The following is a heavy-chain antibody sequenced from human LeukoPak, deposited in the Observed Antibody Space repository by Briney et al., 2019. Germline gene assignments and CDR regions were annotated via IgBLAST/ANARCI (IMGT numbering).Heavy chain of an antibody. CDR2: ISSSSSYT. V-gene: IGHV3-21*01. D-gene: IGHD5-18*01. Sequence: GGSLRLSCAASGFTFSSYNMNWVRQAPGKGLEWVSCISSSSSYTYYADSVTGRFTISRDNAKNSLYLQMNSLRAEDTAVYSCARDKTRGLGYSYSKSGNYFDYWGQGTLVTVSS. CDR3: ARDKTRGLGYSYSKSGNYFDY. CDR1: GFTFSSYN. J-gene: IGHJ4*02.